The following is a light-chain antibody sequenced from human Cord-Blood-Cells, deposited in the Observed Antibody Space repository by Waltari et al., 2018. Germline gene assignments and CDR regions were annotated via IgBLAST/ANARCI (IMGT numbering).Light chain of an antibody. CDR2: QDS. V-gene: IGLV3-1*01. J-gene: IGLJ2*01. CDR3: QAWDSSTVV. CDR1: KLGAKY. Sequence: SDELTQPPSVSVSPAQTASITCSGDKLGAKYVCWYQQKPGQSPVLVIYQDSKRPSGIPERFSGSNSGNTATLTISGTQAMDEADYYRQAWDSSTVVFGGGTKLTFL.